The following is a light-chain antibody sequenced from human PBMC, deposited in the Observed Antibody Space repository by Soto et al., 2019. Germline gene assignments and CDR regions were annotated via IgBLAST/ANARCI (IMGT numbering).Light chain of an antibody. Sequence: QSVLTQPASVSGSPGQSITISCTGTSSDVGSYNLVSWYQQHPGKAPKLMIYEVSKRPSGVSNRFSGSKSGSTASLTISGLQAEDEADYYCCSYAGSSTYVFGTGTKVTV. CDR1: SSDVGSYNL. V-gene: IGLV2-23*02. J-gene: IGLJ1*01. CDR2: EVS. CDR3: CSYAGSSTYV.